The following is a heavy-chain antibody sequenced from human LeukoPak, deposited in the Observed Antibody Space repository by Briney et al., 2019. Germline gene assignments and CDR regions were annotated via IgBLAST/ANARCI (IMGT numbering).Heavy chain of an antibody. CDR2: INPNSGGT. CDR1: GYTLTDYY. Sequence: ASVKVPCKASGYTLTDYYMHWVRQAPGQGLEWMGRINPNSGGTNYAQKFQGRVTMTRDTSISTVYMELSRLRSDDTAVYYCAREPTYSYAFDIWGQGTMVTVSS. J-gene: IGHJ3*02. D-gene: IGHD2-15*01. CDR3: AREPTYSYAFDI. V-gene: IGHV1-2*06.